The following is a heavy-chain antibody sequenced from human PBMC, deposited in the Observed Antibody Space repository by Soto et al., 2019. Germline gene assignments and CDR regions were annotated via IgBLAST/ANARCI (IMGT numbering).Heavy chain of an antibody. Sequence: QVQLVESGGGVVQPGRSLRLSCAASGFTFSSYAMHWVRQAPGKGLEWVAVISYDGSNKYYADSVKGRFTISRDNSKNTLYLQMNSLRAEDTAVYYGARAVYSSGWYAFDYWGQGTLVTVSS. V-gene: IGHV3-30-3*01. CDR1: GFTFSSYA. J-gene: IGHJ4*02. CDR3: ARAVYSSGWYAFDY. CDR2: ISYDGSNK. D-gene: IGHD6-19*01.